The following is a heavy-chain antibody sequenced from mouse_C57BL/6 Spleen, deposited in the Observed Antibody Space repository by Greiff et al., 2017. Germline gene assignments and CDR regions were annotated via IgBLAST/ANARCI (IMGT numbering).Heavy chain of an antibody. CDR2: IDPSDSYT. Sequence: QVQLQQSGAELVKPGASVKLSCKASGYTFTSYWMQWVKQRPGQGLEWIGEIDPSDSYTNYNQKFKGKATLTVDTSSRTAYMQLSSLTSEDSAVYYCASPGTGFAYWGQGTLVTVSA. D-gene: IGHD4-1*01. CDR3: ASPGTGFAY. J-gene: IGHJ3*01. V-gene: IGHV1-50*01. CDR1: GYTFTSYW.